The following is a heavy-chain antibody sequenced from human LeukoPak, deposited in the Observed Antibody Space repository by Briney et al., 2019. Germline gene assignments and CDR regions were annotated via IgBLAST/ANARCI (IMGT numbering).Heavy chain of an antibody. D-gene: IGHD3-22*01. CDR2: IYYSGGT. Sequence: SETLSLTCTVSGGSISNNYWSWIRQPPGKGLEWIGYIYYSGGTNSNPSLKSRVLISVDTSRNQFSLKLTSVTAADTAVYYCARGGSAYPLDYWGQGTLVTVSS. J-gene: IGHJ4*02. CDR1: GGSISNNY. V-gene: IGHV4-59*08. CDR3: ARGGSAYPLDY.